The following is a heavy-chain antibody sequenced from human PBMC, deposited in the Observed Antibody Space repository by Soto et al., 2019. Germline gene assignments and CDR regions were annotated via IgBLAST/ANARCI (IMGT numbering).Heavy chain of an antibody. CDR2: ISGSGGST. J-gene: IGHJ4*02. V-gene: IGHV3-23*01. D-gene: IGHD2-15*01. CDR3: AKLGAGGGRPY. Sequence: EVQLLESGGGLVQPGGSLGLSCVASGFLINNYGMTWVRQAPGKGLQWVSAISGSGGSTDYADSVRGRFTISRDNSKSTVYLQMNSLRAEDPAVYYCAKLGAGGGRPYWGQGTLVTVSS. CDR1: GFLINNYG.